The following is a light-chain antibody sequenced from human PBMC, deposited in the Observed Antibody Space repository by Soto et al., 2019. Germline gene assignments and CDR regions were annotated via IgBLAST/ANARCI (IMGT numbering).Light chain of an antibody. J-gene: IGLJ2*01. CDR1: TIGSKS. Sequence: SYELPQPPSVSVAPGKTARITCGGTTIGSKSVHWYQQKPGQAPVLVIYYDSDRPSGIPERFSGSNSGNTATLTISRVEAGDEAYYYCQVWDSSSDLVVFGGGTKVTVL. V-gene: IGLV3-21*04. CDR2: YDS. CDR3: QVWDSSSDLVV.